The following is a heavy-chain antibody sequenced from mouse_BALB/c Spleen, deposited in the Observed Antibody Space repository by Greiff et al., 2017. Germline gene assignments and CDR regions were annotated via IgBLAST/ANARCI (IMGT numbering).Heavy chain of an antibody. J-gene: IGHJ4*01. D-gene: IGHD2-14*01. Sequence: QVQLQQSGAELVRPGTSVKVSCKASGYAFTNYLIEWVKQRPGQGLEWIGVINPGSGGTNYNEKFKGKATLTADKSSSTAYMQLSSLTSDDSAVYFCARWEVRTGYAMDYWGQGTSVTVSS. CDR2: INPGSGGT. CDR3: ARWEVRTGYAMDY. CDR1: GYAFTNYL. V-gene: IGHV1-54*03.